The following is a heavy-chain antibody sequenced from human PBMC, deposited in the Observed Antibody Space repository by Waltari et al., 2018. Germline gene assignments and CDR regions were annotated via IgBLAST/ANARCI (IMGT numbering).Heavy chain of an antibody. Sequence: QVQLVQSGPDVKKPGASVKVSCKASGYTFTGYYIHWVRQAPGLRLEWMGWVNPNTGGTFYAPSFQGRVSMTSDTSITTAYMELTGLRSEDTAVYYCVKGGGAVASGFRYWGQGTLVTVSS. CDR1: GYTFTGYY. J-gene: IGHJ1*01. CDR3: VKGGGAVASGFRY. D-gene: IGHD2-15*01. V-gene: IGHV1-2*02. CDR2: VNPNTGGT.